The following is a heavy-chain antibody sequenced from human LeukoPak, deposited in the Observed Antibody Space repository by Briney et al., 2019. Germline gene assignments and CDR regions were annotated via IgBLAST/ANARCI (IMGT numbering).Heavy chain of an antibody. Sequence: GGSLRLSCVVSGFIASSNYMSWVRQAPGKGLEWISLVYSGGTTYYADSVMGRFTISRDNSKTTLFLQMNSLKAEDTAVYYCATGGRSGVALEQWGQGTLVTVSS. J-gene: IGHJ4*02. CDR3: ATGGRSGVALEQ. D-gene: IGHD1/OR15-1a*01. CDR2: VYSGGTT. CDR1: GFIASSNY. V-gene: IGHV3-53*01.